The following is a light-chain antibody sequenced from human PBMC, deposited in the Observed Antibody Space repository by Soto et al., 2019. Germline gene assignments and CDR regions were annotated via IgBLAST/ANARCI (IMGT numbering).Light chain of an antibody. CDR2: GNT. V-gene: IGLV1-40*01. CDR3: QSYDDSLSVHYV. J-gene: IGLJ1*01. CDR1: SSNIGSTYD. Sequence: QSVLTQPPSVSGAPGQRVTISCTGSSSNIGSTYDVQWYQQLPGTAPKLLIHGNTDRPSGAPDRFSGSKSGTSASLAITGLQADDEADYYCQSYDDSLSVHYVFGTGTQLTVL.